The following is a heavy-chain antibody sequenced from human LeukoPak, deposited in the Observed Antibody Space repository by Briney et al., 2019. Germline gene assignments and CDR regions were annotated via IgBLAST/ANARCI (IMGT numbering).Heavy chain of an antibody. Sequence: GGSLSLSCAASGFTFDDYATHWVRQAPGKGLEWVSLISWDGGSTYYADSVKGRFTISRDNSKNSLYLQMNSLRAEDTALYYCAKDISPSSYSSDSIWFDPCGQGTLVTVSS. V-gene: IGHV3-43D*03. D-gene: IGHD6-19*01. CDR1: GFTFDDYA. CDR2: ISWDGGST. CDR3: AKDISPSSYSSDSIWFDP. J-gene: IGHJ5*02.